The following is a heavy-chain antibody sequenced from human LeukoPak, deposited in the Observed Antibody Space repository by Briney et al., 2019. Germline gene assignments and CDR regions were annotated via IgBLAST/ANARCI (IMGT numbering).Heavy chain of an antibody. D-gene: IGHD3-3*01. CDR1: GGSFSGYY. J-gene: IGHJ4*02. CDR3: ARGGPIFGVVPFDY. Sequence: SETLSLTCAVYGGSFSGYYWSWIRQPPGKGLEWFGEINHSGSTNYNPSLKSRVTISVDTSKNQFSLKLSSVTAADTAVYYCARGGPIFGVVPFDYWGQGTLVTVSS. CDR2: INHSGST. V-gene: IGHV4-34*01.